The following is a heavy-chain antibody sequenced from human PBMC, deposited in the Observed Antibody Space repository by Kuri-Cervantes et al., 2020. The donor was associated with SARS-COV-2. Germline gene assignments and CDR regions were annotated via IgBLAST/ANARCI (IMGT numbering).Heavy chain of an antibody. V-gene: IGHV3-38-3*01. D-gene: IGHD4-23*01. Sequence: GGSLRLSCAASGFTVSSNEMSWVRQAPGKGLEWVSSISGGSTYYADSRKGRFTISRDNSKNTLHLQMNSLRAGDTAVYYCARVNARWYTSPGYYYYYMDVWGKGTTVTVSS. CDR2: ISGGST. CDR3: ARVNARWYTSPGYYYYYMDV. J-gene: IGHJ6*03. CDR1: GFTVSSNE.